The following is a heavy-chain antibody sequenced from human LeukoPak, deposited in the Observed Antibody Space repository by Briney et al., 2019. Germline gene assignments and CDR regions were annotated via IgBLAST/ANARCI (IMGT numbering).Heavy chain of an antibody. D-gene: IGHD6-13*01. CDR3: ASGNSSSWPLYYMDV. CDR2: ISAYNGNT. J-gene: IGHJ6*03. CDR1: GGTFRNYA. Sequence: ASVKVSCKASGGTFRNYAISWVRQAPGQGLEWMGWISAYNGNTNYAQKLQGRVTMTTDTSTSTAYMELRSLRSDDTAVYYCASGNSSSWPLYYMDVWGKGTTVTVSS. V-gene: IGHV1-18*01.